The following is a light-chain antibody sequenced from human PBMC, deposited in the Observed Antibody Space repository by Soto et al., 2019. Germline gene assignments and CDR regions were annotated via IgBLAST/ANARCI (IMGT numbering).Light chain of an antibody. V-gene: IGLV2-23*01. CDR3: CSYAGSSTYI. CDR2: EGS. J-gene: IGLJ1*01. CDR1: SSDVGSHNL. Sequence: QSALTQPASVSGSPGQSITISCTGTSSDVGSHNLVSWYQQHPDRAPKLMIYEGSKRPSGVSNRFSGSKSGNTASLTISGLQAADEAVYFCCSYAGSSTYIFGSGTKVTVL.